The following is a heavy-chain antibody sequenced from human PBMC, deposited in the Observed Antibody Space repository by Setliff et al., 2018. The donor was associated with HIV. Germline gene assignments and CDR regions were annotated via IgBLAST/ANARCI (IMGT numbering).Heavy chain of an antibody. CDR2: ISPYNGDT. J-gene: IGHJ4*02. CDR3: VRDLLGGYNVVRYFDY. Sequence: ASVKVSCKASGYTFTDYGISWVRQAPGQGFEWMGWISPYNGDTKHAQNLQGRVTMTTDTSTSTAYMDLRSLRSDDTAVYYCVRDLLGGYNVVRYFDYWGQGTLVTVSS. D-gene: IGHD2-21*01. V-gene: IGHV1-18*01. CDR1: GYTFTDYG.